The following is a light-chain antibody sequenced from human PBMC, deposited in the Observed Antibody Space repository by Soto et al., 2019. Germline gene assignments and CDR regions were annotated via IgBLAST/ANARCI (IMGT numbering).Light chain of an antibody. CDR3: QQYDTSPRT. CDR1: QSVSSNY. CDR2: GAS. Sequence: EVLLTQSPGTLSLSPGERATLSCRASQSVSSNYLAWYQQKSGQAPRLLIYGASNRATGIPDRFSGSGSGTDFTLTIRRLEPEDFEVYYCQQYDTSPRTFGQGTKVEFK. J-gene: IGKJ1*01. V-gene: IGKV3-20*01.